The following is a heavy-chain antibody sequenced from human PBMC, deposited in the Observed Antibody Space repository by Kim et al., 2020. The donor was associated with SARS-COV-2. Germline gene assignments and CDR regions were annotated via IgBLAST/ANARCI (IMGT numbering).Heavy chain of an antibody. V-gene: IGHV3-23*01. CDR3: AKVQVWFGDAFDS. J-gene: IGHJ4*02. Sequence: EDSVKGRLTISRDNSKNTLSLQMNRLRAEDTAVYYCAKVQVWFGDAFDSWAQGTLVPVSS. D-gene: IGHD3-10*01.